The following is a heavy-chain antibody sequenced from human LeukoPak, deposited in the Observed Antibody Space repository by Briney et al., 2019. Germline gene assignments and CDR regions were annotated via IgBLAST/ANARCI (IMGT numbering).Heavy chain of an antibody. Sequence: SETLSLTCTVSGGSISSGGYYWSWIRQHPGKGLEWIGYIYYSGSTYYNPSLKSRATISVDTSKNQFSLKLSSVTAADTAVYYCARGRKAARSPYFDYWGQGTLVTVSS. V-gene: IGHV4-31*03. D-gene: IGHD6-6*01. CDR2: IYYSGST. J-gene: IGHJ4*02. CDR3: ARGRKAARSPYFDY. CDR1: GGSISSGGYY.